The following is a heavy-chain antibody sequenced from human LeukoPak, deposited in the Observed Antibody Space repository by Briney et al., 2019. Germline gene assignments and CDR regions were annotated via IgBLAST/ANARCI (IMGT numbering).Heavy chain of an antibody. CDR3: ARDPYAYDILTGRL. CDR2: IKQDGSEK. V-gene: IGHV3-7*01. J-gene: IGHJ4*02. CDR1: GFTFSSYW. D-gene: IGHD3-9*01. Sequence: GGSLRLSCAASGFTFSSYWMSWVRQAPGKGLEWVANIKQDGSEKYYVDSVKGRFTISRDNATNSLYLQMNSLRAEDTAVYYCARDPYAYDILTGRLWGQGTLVTVSS.